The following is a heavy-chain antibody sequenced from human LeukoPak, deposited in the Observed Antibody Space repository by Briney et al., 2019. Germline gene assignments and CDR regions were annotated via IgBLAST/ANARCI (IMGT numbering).Heavy chain of an antibody. CDR1: GFTVSRNY. V-gene: IGHV3-30*03. D-gene: IGHD1-26*01. Sequence: GGSLRLSCAASGFTVSRNYMSWVRQAPGKGLEWVVVTSPDEGLKFYGDSVKGRFTISRDNSKNTMYLQMNNLREEDTAVYYCTRDPILGAPDYFDYWGQGTLVTVSS. CDR3: TRDPILGAPDYFDY. J-gene: IGHJ4*02. CDR2: TSPDEGLK.